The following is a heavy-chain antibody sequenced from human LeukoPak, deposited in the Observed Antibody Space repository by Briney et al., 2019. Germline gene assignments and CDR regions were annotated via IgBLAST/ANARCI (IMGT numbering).Heavy chain of an antibody. Sequence: PSETLSLTCTVSGGSISSGDYYWSWIRQPPGKGLEWIGYIYYSESTCYNPSLKSRVTISVDTSKNQFSLKLSAVTAADKAVYYCARDGTFEAFDIWGQGTMVTVSS. CDR2: IYYSEST. CDR3: ARDGTFEAFDI. J-gene: IGHJ3*02. CDR1: GGSISSGDYY. V-gene: IGHV4-30-4*08. D-gene: IGHD1-26*01.